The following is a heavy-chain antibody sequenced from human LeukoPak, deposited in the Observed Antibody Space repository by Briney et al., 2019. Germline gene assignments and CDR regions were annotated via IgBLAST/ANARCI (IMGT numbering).Heavy chain of an antibody. D-gene: IGHD1-26*01. J-gene: IGHJ4*02. V-gene: IGHV1-69*01. CDR3: AAEEYSGSYRDLDY. CDR2: IIPIFGTA. CDR1: GGTFSSYA. Sequence: SVKVSCKASGGTFSSYAISWVRQAPGQGLEWMGGIIPIFGTANYAQKFQGRVTITADESTSTAYMELSSLRSEDTAVYYCAAEEYSGSYRDLDYWGQGTLVIVSS.